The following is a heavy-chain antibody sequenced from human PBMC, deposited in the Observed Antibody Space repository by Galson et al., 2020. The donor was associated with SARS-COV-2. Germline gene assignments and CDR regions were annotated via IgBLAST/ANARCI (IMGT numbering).Heavy chain of an antibody. CDR3: ARGRGSARRFLNWFDP. V-gene: IGHV4-34*01. Sequence: SQTLSLTCVVYGGSFGDYYWSWIRQPPGQGLEWIGEINHGGSTNFNPSLKSRVTISVDTSKNQFSLKLTSVTATDTAIYYCARGRGSARRFLNWFDPWGQGALVTVSS. CDR2: INHGGST. J-gene: IGHJ5*02. CDR1: GGSFGDYY.